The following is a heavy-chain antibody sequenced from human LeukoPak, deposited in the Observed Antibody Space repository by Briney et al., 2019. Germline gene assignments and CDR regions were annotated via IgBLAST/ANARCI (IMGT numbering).Heavy chain of an antibody. J-gene: IGHJ6*03. CDR2: INSDGSST. Sequence: PGAALRLCCVASGFIFSSYWVHWLRQAPGKGLVLVSRINSDGSSTSYADSVKGRFTISRDNAKNTLYLQMNSLRAEDTAVYYCARGGSYSLYYYYMDVWGKGTTVTVSS. D-gene: IGHD1-26*01. V-gene: IGHV3-74*01. CDR1: GFIFSSYW. CDR3: ARGGSYSLYYYYMDV.